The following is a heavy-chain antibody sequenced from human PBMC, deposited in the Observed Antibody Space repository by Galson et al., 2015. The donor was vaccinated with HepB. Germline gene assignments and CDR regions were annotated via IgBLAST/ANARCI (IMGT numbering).Heavy chain of an antibody. CDR1: GYTLTELS. V-gene: IGHV1-24*01. Sequence: SVKVSCKVSGYTLTELSMHWVRQAPGKGLEWMGGFDPEDGETIYAQKFQGRVTMTEDTSTDTAYMELSSLRSEDTAVYYCATGDYTTDAFDIWGQGTMVTVSS. D-gene: IGHD4-11*01. CDR2: FDPEDGET. CDR3: ATGDYTTDAFDI. J-gene: IGHJ3*02.